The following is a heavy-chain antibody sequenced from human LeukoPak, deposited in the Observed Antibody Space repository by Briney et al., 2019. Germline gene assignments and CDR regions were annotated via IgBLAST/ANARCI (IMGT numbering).Heavy chain of an antibody. Sequence: SETLSLTCSVSGGSIRSYYGSRSRQPPGKGLEWIGYIYYSGSTNYNPSLKSRVTISVDTSKNQFSLKLSSVTAADTAVYYCARHGSGSSTFGYWGQGTLVTVSS. CDR2: IYYSGST. J-gene: IGHJ4*02. CDR1: GGSIRSYY. V-gene: IGHV4-59*08. D-gene: IGHD1-26*01. CDR3: ARHGSGSSTFGY.